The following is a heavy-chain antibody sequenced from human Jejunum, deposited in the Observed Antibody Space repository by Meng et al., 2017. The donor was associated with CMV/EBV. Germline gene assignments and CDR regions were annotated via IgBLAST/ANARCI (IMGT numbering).Heavy chain of an antibody. CDR2: ISWNSGAI. CDR3: AKSTRGYYDTTGYFES. V-gene: IGHV3-9*01. D-gene: IGHD3-9*01. J-gene: IGHJ4*02. CDR1: FDEYA. Sequence: FDEYAMHWVRQATGKGLEWVSGISWNSGAIGYADSIKGRFNISRDNGKNTLYLQMNDLRPEDTAFYYCAKSTRGYYDTTGYFESWGQGTPVTVSS.